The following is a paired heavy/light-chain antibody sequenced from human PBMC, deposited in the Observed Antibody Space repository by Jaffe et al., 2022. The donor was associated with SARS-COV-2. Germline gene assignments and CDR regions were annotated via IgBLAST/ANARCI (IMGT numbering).Light chain of an antibody. CDR2: DTS. V-gene: IGLV7-46*01. J-gene: IGLJ3*02. Sequence: QAVVTQEPSLTVSPGGTVTLTCGSTTGVVTSGHWPYWFQQKPGQAPRTLIYDTSNKHSWTPARFSGSLLGGKAVLTLSGAQPEDEAEYYCLLCYSDGWVFGGGTKLTVL. CDR1: TGVVTSGHW. CDR3: LLCYSDGWV.
Heavy chain of an antibody. CDR3: VKIGSGHPRDFDS. Sequence: QVQLQESGPGLVKPSETLSLICTVSGGSITSGDNFWSWIRQHPARGLEWIGYIRYSGSTYYNPSLRSRVTMSRDTSQNQFSLRLSSVTAADTAVYYCVKIGSGHPRDFDSWGQGSLVTVSS. V-gene: IGHV4-31*03. D-gene: IGHD2-15*01. CDR2: IRYSGST. CDR1: GGSITSGDNF. J-gene: IGHJ4*02.